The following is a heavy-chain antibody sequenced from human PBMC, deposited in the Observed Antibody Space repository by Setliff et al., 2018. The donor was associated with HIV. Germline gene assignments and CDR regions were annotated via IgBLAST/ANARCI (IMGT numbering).Heavy chain of an antibody. V-gene: IGHV4-34*01. Sequence: SETLSLTCAVYGGSLSGDYGGWIRQPPGKGLEWIGDINQSGSVNYNPSLKSRVTISVDRSKNQVALKLISVNAADTAMYYCARGRLRAVTAMIKKRASYTWFDPLGQGTLVTVSS. D-gene: IGHD5-18*01. CDR3: ARGRLRAVTAMIKKRASYTWFDP. CDR1: GGSLSGDY. J-gene: IGHJ5*02. CDR2: INQSGSV.